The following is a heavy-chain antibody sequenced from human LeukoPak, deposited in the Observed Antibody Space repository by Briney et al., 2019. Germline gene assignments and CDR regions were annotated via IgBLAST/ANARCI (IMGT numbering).Heavy chain of an antibody. CDR1: GGSISSYY. CDR2: IYTSGST. CDR3: ARDPTTVTTFGVFDY. Sequence: SETLSLTCTVSGGSISSYYWSWIRQPAGKGLEWIGRIYTSGSTNYNPSLKSRVTMSVDTSKNQFSLKLSSVTAADTAVYYCARDPTTVTTFGVFDYWGQGTLVTVSS. V-gene: IGHV4-4*07. D-gene: IGHD4-17*01. J-gene: IGHJ4*02.